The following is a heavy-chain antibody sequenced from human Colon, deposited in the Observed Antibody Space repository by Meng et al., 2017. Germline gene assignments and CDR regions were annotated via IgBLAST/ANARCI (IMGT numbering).Heavy chain of an antibody. CDR3: ATFQYSMEDD. D-gene: IGHD6-13*01. Sequence: LKLVESGGCLFQPGGSLRLSCVGSGFTFSSYWMHWVRQAPGKGLEWVSLIDPDGGATAYADSVKGRFAISRDNSKNTVFLQISSLRAEDMAVYFCATFQYSMEDDWGQGTLVTVSS. CDR2: IDPDGGAT. CDR1: GFTFSSYW. V-gene: IGHV3-74*01. J-gene: IGHJ4*02.